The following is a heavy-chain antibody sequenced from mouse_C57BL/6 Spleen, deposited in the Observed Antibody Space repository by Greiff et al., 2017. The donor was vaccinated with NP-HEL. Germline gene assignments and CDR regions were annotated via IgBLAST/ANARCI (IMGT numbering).Heavy chain of an antibody. D-gene: IGHD2-2*01. CDR1: GYTFTSYW. J-gene: IGHJ4*01. CDR3: ARRGLSQDYAMDY. Sequence: QVQLQQPGAELVRPGSSVKLSCKASGYTFTSYWMHWVKQRPIQGLEWIGNIDPSDSETHCNQKFKDKATLTVDKSSSTAYMQLSSLTSEDSAVYYCARRGLSQDYAMDYWGQGTSVTVSS. CDR2: IDPSDSET. V-gene: IGHV1-52*01.